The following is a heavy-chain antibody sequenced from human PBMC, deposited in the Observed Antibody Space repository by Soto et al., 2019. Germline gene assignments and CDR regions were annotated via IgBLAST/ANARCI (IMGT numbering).Heavy chain of an antibody. CDR1: GFTFSSYA. D-gene: IGHD6-19*01. J-gene: IGHJ4*02. CDR2: ISYDGSNK. V-gene: IGHV3-30-3*01. Sequence: GGSLRLSCAASGFTFSSYAMHWVRQAPGKGLEWVAVISYDGSNKYYADSVKGRFTISRDNSKNTLYLQMSSLRAEDTAVYYCTVAGQFDYWGQGTLVTVSS. CDR3: TVAGQFDY.